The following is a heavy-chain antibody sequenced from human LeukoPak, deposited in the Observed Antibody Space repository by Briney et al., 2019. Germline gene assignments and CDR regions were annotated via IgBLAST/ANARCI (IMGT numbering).Heavy chain of an antibody. D-gene: IGHD2-21*02. CDR2: IYSSETT. CDR1: GASISSDY. J-gene: IGHJ6*03. CDR3: ARHFPYCGGDCPYYYMDV. Sequence: SETLCLTCSVSGASISSDYWSWIRQPPGKGLEWIGNIYSSETTKYNPSLRSRATISGDTSKNQFSLKLSSVTAADTAVYYCARHFPYCGGDCPYYYMDVWGKGTTVTVSS. V-gene: IGHV4-4*09.